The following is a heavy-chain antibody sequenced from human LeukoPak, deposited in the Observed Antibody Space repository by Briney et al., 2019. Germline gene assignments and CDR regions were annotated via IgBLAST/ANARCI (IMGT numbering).Heavy chain of an antibody. Sequence: ASVKVSCKASGGTFSSYTISWVRQAPGQGLEWMGRINPNSGGTNYAQKFQGRVTMTRDTSISTAYMELSRLRSDDTAVYYCARGLAAAQADDAFDIWGQGTMVTVSS. V-gene: IGHV1-2*06. CDR2: INPNSGGT. D-gene: IGHD6-13*01. J-gene: IGHJ3*02. CDR1: GGTFSSYT. CDR3: ARGLAAAQADDAFDI.